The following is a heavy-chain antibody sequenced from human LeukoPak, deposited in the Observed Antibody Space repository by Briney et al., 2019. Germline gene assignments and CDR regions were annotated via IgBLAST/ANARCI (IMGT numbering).Heavy chain of an antibody. V-gene: IGHV4-59*01. D-gene: IGHD6-13*01. Sequence: SETLSLTCTVSGGSISSYYWSWVRQPPGKGLEWIGYIYYSGSTNYNPSLTSRVTISVDTSKNQFSLKLSSVTAADTAVYYCARDSAPGYSSINWFDPWGQGTLVTVSS. CDR1: GGSISSYY. J-gene: IGHJ5*02. CDR2: IYYSGST. CDR3: ARDSAPGYSSINWFDP.